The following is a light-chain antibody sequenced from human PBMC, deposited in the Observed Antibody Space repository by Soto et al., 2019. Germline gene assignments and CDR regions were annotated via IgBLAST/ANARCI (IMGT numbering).Light chain of an antibody. V-gene: IGKV3D-15*01. CDR2: HAS. CDR1: QGVGTV. CDR3: QQYNNWPLT. J-gene: IGKJ4*01. Sequence: EIVMTQSPATLSVSPGERATLSCRASQGVGTVLAWYQQKPGQAPRLLIFHASTRAAGIPARFSGSGSGTEFTLTISSLQSEDFGVYYCQQYNNWPLTFGGGTKVEI.